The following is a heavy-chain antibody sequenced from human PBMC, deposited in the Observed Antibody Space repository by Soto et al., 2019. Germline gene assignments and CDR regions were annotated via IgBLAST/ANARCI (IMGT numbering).Heavy chain of an antibody. D-gene: IGHD3-3*01. CDR3: ARQGYDFWSGSPRRFDY. CDR1: GGSISSSSYY. CDR2: IYYSGST. J-gene: IGHJ4*02. V-gene: IGHV4-39*01. Sequence: SETLSLTCTVSGGSISSSSYYWGWIRQPPGKGLEWIGSIYYSGSTYYNPSLKSRVTISVDTSKNQFSLKLSSVTAADTAVYYCARQGYDFWSGSPRRFDYWGQGTLVTVSS.